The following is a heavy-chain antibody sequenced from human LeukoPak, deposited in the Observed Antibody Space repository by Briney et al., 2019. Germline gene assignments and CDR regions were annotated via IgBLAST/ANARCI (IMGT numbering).Heavy chain of an antibody. Sequence: PGGSLRLSCAASGFTFSSYWMTWVRQAPGKGLEWVANIKQDGSGKYYVDSVKGRFTISRDNAKNSLYLQMNSLRAEDTAVYYCARAGRTGYFDYWGQGTLVTVSS. CDR1: GFTFSSYW. CDR2: IKQDGSGK. D-gene: IGHD3-10*01. J-gene: IGHJ4*02. V-gene: IGHV3-7*01. CDR3: ARAGRTGYFDY.